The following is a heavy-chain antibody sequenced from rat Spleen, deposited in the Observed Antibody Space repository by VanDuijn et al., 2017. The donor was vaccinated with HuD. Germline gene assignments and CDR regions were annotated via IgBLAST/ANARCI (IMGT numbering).Heavy chain of an antibody. CDR1: GFTFSDYD. V-gene: IGHV5-27*01. D-gene: IGHD4-1*01. Sequence: EMHLVESGGGLVQPGRSLKLSRAASGFTFSDYDMAWVRQAPTKGLEWVASISTSGGSTYYRDSVKGRFTVSRDDAKNTLYLQMDSLRSEDTATYYCSTYGGLRNWFAYWGQGVMVTVSS. CDR2: ISTSGGST. CDR3: STYGGLRNWFAY. J-gene: IGHJ2*01.